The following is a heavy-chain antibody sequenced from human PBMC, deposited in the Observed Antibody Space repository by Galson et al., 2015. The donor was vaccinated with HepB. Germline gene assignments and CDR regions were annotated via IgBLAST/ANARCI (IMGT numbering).Heavy chain of an antibody. V-gene: IGHV3-30-3*01. Sequence: SLRLSCAASGFTFSSYAMHWVRQAPGKGLEWVAVISYDGSNKYYADSVKGRFTISRDNSKNTLYLQMNSLRAEDTAVYYCARAPTVTTLGRDFQHWGQGTLVTVSS. CDR2: ISYDGSNK. J-gene: IGHJ1*01. D-gene: IGHD4-17*01. CDR3: ARAPTVTTLGRDFQH. CDR1: GFTFSSYA.